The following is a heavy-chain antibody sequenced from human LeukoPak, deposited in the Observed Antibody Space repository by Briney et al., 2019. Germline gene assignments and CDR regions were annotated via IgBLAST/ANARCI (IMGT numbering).Heavy chain of an antibody. Sequence: PGGSLRLSCAASGFTFSSYSMNWVRQAPGKGLEWVSATSGSGGSTYYADSVKGRFTISRDNSKNTLYLQMNSLRAEDTAVYYCAKDDTINYYDSSGYSYYFDYWGQGTLVTVSS. D-gene: IGHD3-22*01. V-gene: IGHV3-23*01. CDR1: GFTFSSYS. CDR2: TSGSGGST. CDR3: AKDDTINYYDSSGYSYYFDY. J-gene: IGHJ4*02.